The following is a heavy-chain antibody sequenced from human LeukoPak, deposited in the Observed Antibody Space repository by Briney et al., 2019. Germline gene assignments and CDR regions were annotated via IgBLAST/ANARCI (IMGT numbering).Heavy chain of an antibody. V-gene: IGHV3-21*01. CDR3: ARSGITIFGVVIWNVDY. J-gene: IGHJ4*02. D-gene: IGHD3-3*01. CDR1: GFTFSSYS. Sequence: PGGSLRLSCAASGFTFSSYSMNWVRQAPGKGLEWVSSISSSSSYIYYADSVKGRFTISRDNDKNSLYLQMNSLRAEDTAVYYCARSGITIFGVVIWNVDYWGQGTLVTVSS. CDR2: ISSSSSYI.